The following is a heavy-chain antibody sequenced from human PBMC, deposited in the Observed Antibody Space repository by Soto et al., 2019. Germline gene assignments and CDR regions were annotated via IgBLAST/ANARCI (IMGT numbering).Heavy chain of an antibody. D-gene: IGHD2-15*01. CDR2: IYHRGTS. CDR1: GGPISSGAYS. CDR3: ARTLDLGGSAGTNWFDP. V-gene: IGHV4-30-2*01. J-gene: IGHJ5*02. Sequence: SETLSLTCTVSGGPISSGAYSWSWIRLPPGKRLEWIGYIYHRGTSHYNPSLKSRATMSVDRSRNQFSLNLRSVTAADTAVYYCARTLDLGGSAGTNWFDPWGQGTLVTVSS.